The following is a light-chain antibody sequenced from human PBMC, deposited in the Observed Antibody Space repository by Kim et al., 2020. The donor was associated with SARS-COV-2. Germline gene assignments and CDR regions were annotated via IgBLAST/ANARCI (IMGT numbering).Light chain of an antibody. V-gene: IGLV2-14*03. CDR1: SSDFGGYDY. CDR3: SSCTTSSTYV. Sequence: QSITISCTGTSSDFGGYDYVSWYQHHPGKAPKLMIYDVSKRPSGVSNRFSGSKSGNTASLTISGLQAEDEADYFCSSCTTSSTYVFGTGTKVTVL. J-gene: IGLJ1*01. CDR2: DVS.